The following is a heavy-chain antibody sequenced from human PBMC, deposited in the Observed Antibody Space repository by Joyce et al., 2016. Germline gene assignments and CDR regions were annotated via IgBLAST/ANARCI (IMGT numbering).Heavy chain of an antibody. CDR1: GGSIRGYY. D-gene: IGHD6-19*01. J-gene: IGHJ4*02. CDR3: AREVAAPRGNYFDF. V-gene: IGHV4-59*01. Sequence: QVQLQESGPGLVKPSETLSLTCSVYGGSIRGYYWTWIRQPPGKGLEWIGYMSFTGSTKYNPSLKRRVSISMDTSKNQFSVRVASVSAADTAVYYCAREVAAPRGNYFDFWGRGSLVAVSS. CDR2: MSFTGST.